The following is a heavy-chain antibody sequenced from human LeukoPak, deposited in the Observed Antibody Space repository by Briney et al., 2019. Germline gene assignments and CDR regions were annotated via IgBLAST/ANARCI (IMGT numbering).Heavy chain of an antibody. J-gene: IGHJ6*02. CDR3: ARVQRGYSYGYNGMDV. V-gene: IGHV1-69*01. CDR2: IIPIFGTA. Sequence: GSSVKVSCKASGGTFSSYAISWVRQAPGQGLEWMGGIIPIFGTANYAQKFQGRVTITADESTSTAYMELSSLRSEDTAVYYCARVQRGYSYGYNGMDVWGQGTTVTVSS. CDR1: GGTFSSYA. D-gene: IGHD5-18*01.